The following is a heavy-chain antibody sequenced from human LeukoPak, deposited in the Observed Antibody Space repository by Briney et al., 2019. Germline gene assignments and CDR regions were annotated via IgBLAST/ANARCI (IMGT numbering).Heavy chain of an antibody. D-gene: IGHD2-2*02. Sequence: PSETLSLTCTVSGDSISSGGYYWSWIRQPPGKGLEWIGYIYHSGSTYYNPSLKSRVTISVDRSKNQFSLKLSSVTAADTAVYYCARMEGYCSSTSCYTGRGWWFDPWGQGTLVTVSS. CDR3: ARMEGYCSSTSCYTGRGWWFDP. CDR2: IYHSGST. V-gene: IGHV4-30-2*01. CDR1: GDSISSGGYY. J-gene: IGHJ5*02.